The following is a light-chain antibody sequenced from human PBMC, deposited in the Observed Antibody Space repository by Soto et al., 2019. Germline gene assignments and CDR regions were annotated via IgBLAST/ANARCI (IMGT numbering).Light chain of an antibody. V-gene: IGKV1-5*01. CDR3: QQYNTYWT. CDR2: DAS. Sequence: DIQMTQSPSTMSASVGDRVTITCRASQSISMWLAWYQQKPGKAPNLLISDASNLESGVPSRFSGSGSGTEFTLTISSLEPDDVATYYCQQYNTYWTFGPGTKVDIK. J-gene: IGKJ1*01. CDR1: QSISMW.